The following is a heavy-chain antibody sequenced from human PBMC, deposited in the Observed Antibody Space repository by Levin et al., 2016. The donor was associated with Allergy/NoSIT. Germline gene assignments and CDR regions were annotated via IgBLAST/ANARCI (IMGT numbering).Heavy chain of an antibody. CDR3: AREPAYYDFWSGYYGGHDAFDI. Sequence: WIRQPPGKGLEWVSYISSSSSTIYYADSVKGRFTISRDNAKNSLYLQMNSLRAEDTAVYYCAREPAYYDFWSGYYGGHDAFDIWGQGTMVTVSS. D-gene: IGHD3-3*01. J-gene: IGHJ3*02. V-gene: IGHV3-48*01. CDR2: ISSSSSTI.